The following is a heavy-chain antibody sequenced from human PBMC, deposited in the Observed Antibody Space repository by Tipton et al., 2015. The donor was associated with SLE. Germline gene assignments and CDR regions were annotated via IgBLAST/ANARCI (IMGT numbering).Heavy chain of an antibody. CDR3: ARRNSESGAFDM. D-gene: IGHD3-10*01. CDR1: RFTFSTYG. CDR2: ISGSDGST. V-gene: IGHV3-23*01. J-gene: IGHJ3*02. Sequence: LSLTCAASRFTFSTYGMRWVRQSPEKGLEWVSSISGSDGSTYYADSVKGRFTISRDNSKNTLYLQMNSLRAEDTAVYYCARRNSESGAFDMWGQGTLVNVSS.